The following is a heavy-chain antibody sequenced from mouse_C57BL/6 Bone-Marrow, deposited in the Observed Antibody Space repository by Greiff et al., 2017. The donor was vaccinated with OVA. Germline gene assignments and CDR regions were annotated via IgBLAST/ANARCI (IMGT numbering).Heavy chain of an antibody. CDR1: GFNIKDDY. CDR2: IDPENGDT. CDR3: TTYYYGLDYVDY. Sequence: VQLQQSGAELVRPGASVKLSCTASGFNIKDDYMHWVKQRPEQGLEWIGWIDPENGDTEYASKFQGKATITADPSSTTAYLQLSSLTSEDTAIYYCTTYYYGLDYVDYWGQGTTLTVSS. V-gene: IGHV14-4*01. D-gene: IGHD1-1*01. J-gene: IGHJ2*01.